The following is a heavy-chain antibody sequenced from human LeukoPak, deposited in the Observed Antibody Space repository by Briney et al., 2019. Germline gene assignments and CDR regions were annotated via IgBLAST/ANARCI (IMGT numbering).Heavy chain of an antibody. CDR2: ISYDGSNK. V-gene: IGHV3-30*04. Sequence: GGSLRLSCAASGFTFSNYALHWVRQAPGKGLEWVAVISYDGSNKFYADSVRGRFTISRDNSKNTLFLQMNSLRPEDTAVYYCARGPDYDILADYFDYWGQGTLVTVSS. J-gene: IGHJ4*02. D-gene: IGHD3-9*01. CDR1: GFTFSNYA. CDR3: ARGPDYDILADYFDY.